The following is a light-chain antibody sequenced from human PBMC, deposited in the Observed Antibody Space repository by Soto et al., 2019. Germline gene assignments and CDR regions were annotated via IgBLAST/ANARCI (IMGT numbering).Light chain of an antibody. CDR1: QSISSY. CDR3: QQSYSTPRT. J-gene: IGKJ2*01. Sequence: DIQMTQSPSSLSASVGDRVTITCRASQSISSYLYWYQQKPGKAPKLLIYAASSLQSGVPSRFSGTGSWTDFTLTSSSLHPEDFATYYCQQSYSTPRTFGQGTELEIK. CDR2: AAS. V-gene: IGKV1-39*01.